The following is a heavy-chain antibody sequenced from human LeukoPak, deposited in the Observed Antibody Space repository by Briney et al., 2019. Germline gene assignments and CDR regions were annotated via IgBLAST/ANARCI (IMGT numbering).Heavy chain of an antibody. D-gene: IGHD2-21*01. CDR2: ISYDGGNK. V-gene: IGHV3-30*18. J-gene: IGHJ4*02. CDR3: AKQGPARIPIVVVIAMAH. Sequence: PGGSLRLSCAASGFTFSSYAIHWVRQAPGKGLEWVAIISYDGGNKFYADSVKGRFTISRDNSKNTLYLQMNSLRAEDTAVYYCAKQGPARIPIVVVIAMAHWGQGTLVTVSS. CDR1: GFTFSSYA.